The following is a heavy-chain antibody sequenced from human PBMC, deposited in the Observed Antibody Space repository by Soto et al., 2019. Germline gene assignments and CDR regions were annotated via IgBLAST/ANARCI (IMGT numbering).Heavy chain of an antibody. CDR1: GYTFTGYY. Sequence: AASVKVSCKASGYTFTGYYMHWVRQAPGQGLEWMGWINPNSGGTNYAQKFQGRVTMSRDTSISTAYMELSRLRSDDTAVYYCARARPEDYTPLIYYYGMDVWGQGTTVTVSS. CDR2: INPNSGGT. V-gene: IGHV1-2*02. D-gene: IGHD4-4*01. J-gene: IGHJ6*02. CDR3: ARARPEDYTPLIYYYGMDV.